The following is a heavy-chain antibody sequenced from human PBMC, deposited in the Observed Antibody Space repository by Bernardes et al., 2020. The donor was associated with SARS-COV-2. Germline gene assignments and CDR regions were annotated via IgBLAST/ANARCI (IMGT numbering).Heavy chain of an antibody. D-gene: IGHD3-3*01. CDR2: ISAYNGNT. CDR3: AREGPNYDFWSGLRASWFDP. J-gene: IGHJ5*02. V-gene: IGHV1-18*01. Sequence: ASVKVSCKASGYTFTSYGISWERQAHGQGLEWMGWISAYNGNTNYAQKLQGRVTMTTDTSTSTAYMELRSLRSDDTAVYYCAREGPNYDFWSGLRASWFDPLGQGTLVTVS. CDR1: GYTFTSYG.